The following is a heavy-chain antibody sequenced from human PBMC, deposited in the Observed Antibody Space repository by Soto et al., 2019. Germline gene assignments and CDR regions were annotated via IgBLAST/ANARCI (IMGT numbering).Heavy chain of an antibody. V-gene: IGHV2-5*02. D-gene: IGHD3-16*01. J-gene: IGHJ4*02. CDR1: GVLLSSSGVG. CDR3: AHRLAVGGGFDY. CDR2: IYWDDDE. Sequence: QITLKESGPTLVKPTQTLTLTCTLSGVLLSSSGVGVGWLRQPPGKALEWLGVIYWDDDERYSPSLKSRLTITKDTSKNQVVLTMTSMDPMDTGTYYCAHRLAVGGGFDYWGQGTLVTVSS.